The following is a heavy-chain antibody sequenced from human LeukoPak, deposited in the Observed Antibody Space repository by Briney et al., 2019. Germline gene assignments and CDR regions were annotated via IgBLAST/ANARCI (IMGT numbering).Heavy chain of an antibody. CDR1: GGTFSSYA. J-gene: IGHJ6*03. CDR2: IIPIFGTA. CDR3: ARARGLQLLFRYYFYYMDV. Sequence: SVKVSCKASGGTFSSYAISWVRQAPGQGLEWMGGIIPIFGTANYAQKFQGRVTITADESTSTAYMELSSLRSEDTAVYYCARARGLQLLFRYYFYYMDVWGKGTKVHVSS. V-gene: IGHV1-69*13. D-gene: IGHD2-2*01.